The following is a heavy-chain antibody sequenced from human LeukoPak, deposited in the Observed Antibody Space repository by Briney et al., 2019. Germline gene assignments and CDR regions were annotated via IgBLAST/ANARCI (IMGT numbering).Heavy chain of an antibody. V-gene: IGHV3-23*01. J-gene: IGHJ4*02. CDR3: AGCSSTSCYCSGGSCYSYFDY. CDR1: GFTFSSYA. CDR2: ISGSGGST. D-gene: IGHD2-15*01. Sequence: GGSLRLSCAASGFTFSSYAMSWVRQAPGKGLEWVSAISGSGGSTYYADSVKGRFTISRDNSKNTLYLQMNSLRAEDTAVYYCAGCSSTSCYCSGGSCYSYFDYWGQGTLVTVSS.